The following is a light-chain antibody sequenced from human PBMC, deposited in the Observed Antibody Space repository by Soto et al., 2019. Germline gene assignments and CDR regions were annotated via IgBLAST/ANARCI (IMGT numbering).Light chain of an antibody. V-gene: IGLV2-23*02. CDR2: EVS. CDR1: SSDVGSYNL. CDR3: CSYAGSSSVP. Sequence: QSALTQPASVSGSPGQSITISCTGTSSDVGSYNLVSWYQQHPGKAPKLMIYEVSKRPSGVSNRFSGSKSGNTASLTISGLQAEDEADYCCCSYAGSSSVPFGTGTKLTVL. J-gene: IGLJ1*01.